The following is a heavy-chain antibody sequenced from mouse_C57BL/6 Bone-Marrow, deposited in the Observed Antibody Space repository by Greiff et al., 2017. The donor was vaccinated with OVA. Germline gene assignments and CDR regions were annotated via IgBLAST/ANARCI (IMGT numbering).Heavy chain of an antibody. J-gene: IGHJ2*01. D-gene: IGHD2-1*01. Sequence: EVQLVESGEGLVKPGGSLKLSCAASGFTFSSYAMSWVRQTPEKRLEWVAYISSGGDYIYYADTVKGRFTISRDNARNTLYLQMSSLKSEDTAMYYCTRGGYYGPVLDYWGQGTTLTVSS. CDR1: GFTFSSYA. CDR3: TRGGYYGPVLDY. V-gene: IGHV5-9-1*02. CDR2: ISSGGDYI.